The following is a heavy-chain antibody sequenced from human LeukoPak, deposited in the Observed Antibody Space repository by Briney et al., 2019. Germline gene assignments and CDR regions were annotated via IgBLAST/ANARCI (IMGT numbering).Heavy chain of an antibody. V-gene: IGHV3-23*01. D-gene: IGHD1-26*01. CDR2: ISGSGGST. CDR1: GFIVSSNY. Sequence: GGSLRLSCAASGFIVSSNYMSWVRQAPGKGLEWVSAISGSGGSTYYADSVKGRFTISRDNSKNTLYLQMNSLRAEDTAVYYCAKERWELLQSNRFDYWGQGTLVTVSS. CDR3: AKERWELLQSNRFDY. J-gene: IGHJ4*02.